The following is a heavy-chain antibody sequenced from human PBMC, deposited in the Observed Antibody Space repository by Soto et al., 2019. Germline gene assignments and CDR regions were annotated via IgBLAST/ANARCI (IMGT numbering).Heavy chain of an antibody. CDR2: ISYDGSNK. D-gene: IGHD2-15*01. CDR1: GFTFSGYA. V-gene: IGHV3-30-3*01. Sequence: GGSLRLSCAASGFTFSGYAMHWVRQAPGKGLEWVALISYDGSNKYYADSVKGRFTVSRDSSKNTLFLQMNSLRPEDTAMYYCARGGGGYCYYGMDVWGQGTTVTVSS. J-gene: IGHJ6*02. CDR3: ARGGGGYCYYGMDV.